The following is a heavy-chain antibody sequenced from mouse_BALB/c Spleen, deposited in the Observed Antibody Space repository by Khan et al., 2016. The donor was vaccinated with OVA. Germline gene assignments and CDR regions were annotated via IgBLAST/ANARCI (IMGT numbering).Heavy chain of an antibody. Sequence: EVALVASGGDLVKSGGSLKLSCAASGFTFSPYSMSWVRQTPDKRLEWVATISSDGDYTYYPGSVKGRFNISRDNAKNTLYLQMSSLKSEDTAIYYCATDVTGSFAYGGQGNLVTVAA. CDR2: ISSDGDYT. D-gene: IGHD2-1*01. CDR1: GFTFSPYS. CDR3: ATDVTGSFAY. V-gene: IGHV5-6*01. J-gene: IGHJ3*01.